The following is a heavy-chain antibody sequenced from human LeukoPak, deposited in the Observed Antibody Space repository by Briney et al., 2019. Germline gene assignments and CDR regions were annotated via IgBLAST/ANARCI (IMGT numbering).Heavy chain of an antibody. Sequence: TGGSLRLSCAASGFTFSSYSMNWVRQAPGKGLEWVSSISSSSSYIYYADSVKGRFTISRDNAKNSLYLQMNSLRPEDTALYYCTKDSVAMVTTSDYWGQGTLVTVSS. CDR3: TKDSVAMVTTSDY. CDR2: ISSSSSYI. CDR1: GFTFSSYS. V-gene: IGHV3-21*04. J-gene: IGHJ4*02. D-gene: IGHD5-18*01.